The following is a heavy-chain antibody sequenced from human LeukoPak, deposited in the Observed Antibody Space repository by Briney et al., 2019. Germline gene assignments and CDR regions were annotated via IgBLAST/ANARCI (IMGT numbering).Heavy chain of an antibody. Sequence: GASVKVSCKASGGTFSSYAISWVRQAPGQGLEWMGGIIPIFGTANYAQKFQGRVTITADESTSTAYMELSSLRSEDTAVYYCARELMTYYYGSGSYPNAFDIWGQGTMVTVSS. CDR2: IIPIFGTA. J-gene: IGHJ3*02. CDR1: GGTFSSYA. D-gene: IGHD3-10*01. CDR3: ARELMTYYYGSGSYPNAFDI. V-gene: IGHV1-69*13.